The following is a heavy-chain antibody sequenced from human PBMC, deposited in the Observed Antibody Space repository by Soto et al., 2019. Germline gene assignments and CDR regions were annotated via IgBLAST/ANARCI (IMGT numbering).Heavy chain of an antibody. CDR1: GSTFSSYD. CDR2: ITPDGNRA. V-gene: IGHV3-30-3*01. CDR3: VRGPSHGAFDI. J-gene: IGHJ3*02. Sequence: QVQLVESGGDVVQPGRSLRLSCAASGSTFSSYDIHWVRQAPGKGLEWVAHITPDGNRAYYADSVKGRFTVSRDNARNTVYLQVKSLRPEDTAVYHCVRGPSHGAFDIWGQETLVTVSS.